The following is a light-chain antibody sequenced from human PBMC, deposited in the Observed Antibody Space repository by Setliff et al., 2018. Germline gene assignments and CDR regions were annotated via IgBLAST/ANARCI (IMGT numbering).Light chain of an antibody. CDR1: SSDVGAYSY. CDR2: DVT. Sequence: QSALAQPRSVSGSPGQSVTISCTGTSSDVGAYSYVSWYQHHPGKVPKLMVYDVTKRPSGVPDRFSGSKSGNTASLTISGLQAVDEADYYCCSFAGTYYVFGSGTKVTVL. V-gene: IGLV2-11*01. CDR3: CSFAGTYYV. J-gene: IGLJ1*01.